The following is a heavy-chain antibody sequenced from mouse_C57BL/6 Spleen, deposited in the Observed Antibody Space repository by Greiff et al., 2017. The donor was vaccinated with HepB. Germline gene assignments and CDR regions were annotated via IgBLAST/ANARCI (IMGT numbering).Heavy chain of an antibody. CDR2: IYPGDGDT. CDR1: GYAFSSSW. CDR3: AIYYDYSDY. J-gene: IGHJ2*01. Sequence: VQVVESGPELVKPGASVKISCKASGYAFSSSWMNWVKQRPGKGLEWIGRIYPGDGDTNYNGKFKGKATLTADKSSSTAYMQLSSLTSEDSAVYFCAIYYDYSDYWGQGTTLTVSS. V-gene: IGHV1-82*01. D-gene: IGHD2-4*01.